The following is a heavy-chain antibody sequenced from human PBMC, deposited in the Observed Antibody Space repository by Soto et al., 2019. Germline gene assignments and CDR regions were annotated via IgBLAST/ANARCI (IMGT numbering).Heavy chain of an antibody. CDR1: GFTFSSYA. CDR2: ISGSGVST. V-gene: IGHV3-23*01. Sequence: PGGSLILSCEASGFTFSSYAMSWVRRAPGKGLEWVSGISGSGVSTYYADSVKGRFAISRDNSKNTLYVQMNSLRAEDTAVYYCAKDHRDQNYYDSSDGFDYWGQGTLVTVSS. CDR3: AKDHRDQNYYDSSDGFDY. D-gene: IGHD3-22*01. J-gene: IGHJ4*02.